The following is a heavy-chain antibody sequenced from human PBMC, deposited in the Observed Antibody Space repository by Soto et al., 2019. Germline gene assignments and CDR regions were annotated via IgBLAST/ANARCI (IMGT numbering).Heavy chain of an antibody. Sequence: PGGSLRLSCAAPGFTFSSYGMHWVRQAPGKGLEWVAVISYDGSNKYYADSVKGRFTISRDNSKNTLYLQMNSLRAEDTAVYYCAKVELASEPFYYFDYWGQGTLVTVSS. D-gene: IGHD3-3*02. V-gene: IGHV3-30*18. J-gene: IGHJ4*02. CDR3: AKVELASEPFYYFDY. CDR1: GFTFSSYG. CDR2: ISYDGSNK.